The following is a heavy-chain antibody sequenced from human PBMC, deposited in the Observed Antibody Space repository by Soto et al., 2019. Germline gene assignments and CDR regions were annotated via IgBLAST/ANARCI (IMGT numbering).Heavy chain of an antibody. Sequence: LRLSCVSCGITFSDPVMALGRQARGGGVGWLSVISGDGRTRYALSVTGRVTISRDNWQNTLYLQMRSLRGEAAAAYYCVKWHTSNFECLPFTGFDFWGQGTQFTVSS. CDR1: GITFSDPV. D-gene: IGHD3-9*01. V-gene: IGHV3-23*01. CDR3: VKWHTSNFECLPFTGFDF. J-gene: IGHJ4*02. CDR2: ISGDGRT.